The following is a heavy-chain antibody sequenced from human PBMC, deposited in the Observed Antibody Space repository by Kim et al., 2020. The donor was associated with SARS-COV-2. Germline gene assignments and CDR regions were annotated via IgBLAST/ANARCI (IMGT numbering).Heavy chain of an antibody. Sequence: GGSLRLSCAASGFTFSSYAMHWVRQAPGKGLEYVSAISSNGGSTYYANSVKGRFTISRDNSKNTLYLQMGSLRAEDMAVYYCARGPLPFGYCSSTSCYNNWYFDLWGRGTLVTVSS. CDR2: ISSNGGST. D-gene: IGHD2-2*01. CDR3: ARGPLPFGYCSSTSCYNNWYFDL. V-gene: IGHV3-64*01. CDR1: GFTFSSYA. J-gene: IGHJ2*01.